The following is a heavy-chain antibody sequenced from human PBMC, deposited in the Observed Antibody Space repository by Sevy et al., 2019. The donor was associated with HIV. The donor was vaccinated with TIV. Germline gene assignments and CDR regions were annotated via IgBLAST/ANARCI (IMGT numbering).Heavy chain of an antibody. CDR3: ARESIGAAGDFDY. D-gene: IGHD6-13*01. CDR1: GVSISNYF. CDR2: IYYSGST. Sequence: SETLSLTCSVSGVSISNYFLSWIRQPPGKGLEWIGYIYYSGSTNYNPSLKSRVTISVDTSKKQFSLKLRSVTAADTAVYYCARESIGAAGDFDYWGQGTLVTVSS. V-gene: IGHV4-59*01. J-gene: IGHJ4*02.